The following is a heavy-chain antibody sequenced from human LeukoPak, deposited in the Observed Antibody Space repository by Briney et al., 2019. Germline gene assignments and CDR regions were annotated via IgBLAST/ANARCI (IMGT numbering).Heavy chain of an antibody. CDR2: IYYSRST. V-gene: IGHV4-39*01. D-gene: IGHD2/OR15-2a*01. Sequence: SETLSLTCTVSVGSITTSSYYWGWIRQPPGKGLEWIGIIYYSRSTYYNTSLKGRVTISVDTSKNQFSLKLSSVTAADTAVYYCARAFRARYFDLWGRGTLVTVSS. CDR3: ARAFRARYFDL. CDR1: VGSITTSSYY. J-gene: IGHJ2*01.